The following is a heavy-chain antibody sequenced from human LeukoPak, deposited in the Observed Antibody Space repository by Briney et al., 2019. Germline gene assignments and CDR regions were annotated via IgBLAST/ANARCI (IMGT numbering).Heavy chain of an antibody. Sequence: ASAKVSCKASGYTFTSYDINWVRQAPGKGLEWMGGFDPEDGETIYAQKFQGRVTMTEDTSTDTAYMELSSLRSEDTAVYYCATAPSGDYSIHGFDYWGQGTLVTVSS. V-gene: IGHV1-24*01. J-gene: IGHJ4*02. D-gene: IGHD4-11*01. CDR1: GYTFTSYD. CDR2: FDPEDGET. CDR3: ATAPSGDYSIHGFDY.